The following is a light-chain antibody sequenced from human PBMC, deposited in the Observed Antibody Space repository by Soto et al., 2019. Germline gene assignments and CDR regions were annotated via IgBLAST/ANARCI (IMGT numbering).Light chain of an antibody. CDR2: DAS. CDR3: KQYGGSPRT. CDR1: PSVSSGY. Sequence: EIVLSHSPRTMSLSPGERGTLSCRASPSVSSGYVAWYQQKPGQANRLLIYDASSRATGIPDRFGGSGSGKDFTLTISRLEPEDSAVYYCKQYGGSPRTFGQGTKVDIK. J-gene: IGKJ1*01. V-gene: IGKV3-20*01.